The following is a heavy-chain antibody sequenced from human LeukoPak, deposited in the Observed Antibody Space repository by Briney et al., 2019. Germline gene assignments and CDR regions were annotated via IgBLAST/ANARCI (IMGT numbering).Heavy chain of an antibody. CDR1: GFTFSSYG. Sequence: PRRSLRLSCAASGFTFSSYGLNWVRQAPGTGLDWAAVIWYDGSNKYYADSVKGRFTISRDNSKNTLYLQMNSLRAEDTAVYYCARSILLWFGEPHYGMDVWGKGTTATVSS. V-gene: IGHV3-33*01. CDR2: IWYDGSNK. J-gene: IGHJ6*04. CDR3: ARSILLWFGEPHYGMDV. D-gene: IGHD3-10*01.